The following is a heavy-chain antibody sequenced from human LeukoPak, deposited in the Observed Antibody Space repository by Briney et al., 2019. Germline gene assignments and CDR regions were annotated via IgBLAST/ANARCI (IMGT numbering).Heavy chain of an antibody. CDR1: GLTFRSYG. Sequence: GTSLILSCAASGLTFRSYGMRWPHQAAGEGLEGVEVIGYDGRNQHHADPVKGRFTIPRDNSKNTLYVHMDSLRAEDTAVYYCPRGFRKGDLLSSYLDYWGQGTLVTVST. D-gene: IGHD1-26*01. J-gene: IGHJ4*02. V-gene: IGHV3-33*01. CDR2: IGYDGRNQ. CDR3: PRGFRKGDLLSSYLDY.